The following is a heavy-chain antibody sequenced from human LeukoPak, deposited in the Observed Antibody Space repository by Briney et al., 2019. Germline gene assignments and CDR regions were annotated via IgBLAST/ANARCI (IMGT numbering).Heavy chain of an antibody. J-gene: IGHJ3*02. D-gene: IGHD1-1*01. V-gene: IGHV3-21*01. CDR1: GFTFSIYY. CDR2: ISSTGADT. CDR3: ARAEDDAFDI. Sequence: GGSLRLSCRASGFTFSIYYMNWVRQAPGKGLEWVSSISSTGADTYYADSLKGRVTVSRDNAKNSLFLQMNSLRVDDTAMYYCARAEDDAFDIWGQGTMVTVSS.